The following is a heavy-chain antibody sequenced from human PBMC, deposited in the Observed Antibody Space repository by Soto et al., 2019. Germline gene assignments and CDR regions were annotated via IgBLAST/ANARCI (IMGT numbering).Heavy chain of an antibody. V-gene: IGHV3-53*01. CDR3: ARDVVVVGSSGEYYYYGMDV. Sequence: PGGSLRLSCAASGFTVSSNYMSWVRQAPGKGLEWVSVIYSGGSTYYADSVKGRFTISRDNSKNTLYLQMNSLRAEDTAVYYCARDVVVVGSSGEYYYYGMDVWGQGTTVTVSS. D-gene: IGHD2-15*01. J-gene: IGHJ6*02. CDR2: IYSGGST. CDR1: GFTVSSNY.